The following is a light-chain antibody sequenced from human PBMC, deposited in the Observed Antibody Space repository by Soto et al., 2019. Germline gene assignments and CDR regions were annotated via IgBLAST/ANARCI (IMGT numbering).Light chain of an antibody. CDR3: SSYTTTNTVWV. J-gene: IGLJ3*02. V-gene: IGLV2-14*01. CDR1: SSDVGAYDY. Sequence: QSVLTQPASVSGSPGQSITISCTGTSSDVGAYDYVSWYQQNPGKAPKLIISEVSDRPSGVSNRFSGSKSGNTASLTISGLQAEDEADYFCSSYTTTNTVWVFGGGTKLTVL. CDR2: EVS.